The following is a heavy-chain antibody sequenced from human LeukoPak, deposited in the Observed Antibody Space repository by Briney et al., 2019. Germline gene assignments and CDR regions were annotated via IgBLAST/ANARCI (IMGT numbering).Heavy chain of an antibody. Sequence: GGSLRLSCVASGFTFSDYGMHWVRQAPGKGLECVSAISSDGGTTYYADSVKGRFAISRDSSRNTLYLQMSSLRADDTAVYYCARLQIAARILDYWGQGALVTVSS. V-gene: IGHV3-64D*09. CDR1: GFTFSDYG. D-gene: IGHD6-6*01. CDR2: ISSDGGTT. J-gene: IGHJ4*02. CDR3: ARLQIAARILDY.